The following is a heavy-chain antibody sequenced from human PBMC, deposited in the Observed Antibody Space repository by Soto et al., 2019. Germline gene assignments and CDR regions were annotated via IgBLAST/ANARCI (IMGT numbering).Heavy chain of an antibody. CDR2: ISGHGGDI. D-gene: IGHD2-15*01. Sequence: GYLRLPWAAFWLILKNFALHLVPPAPGKGLEWVSGISGHGGDIYYADSVKGRFTISRDTATSTLYLQMDSLRADDTAVYYCAREDGGGPFDFWGQGTLVTVSS. CDR1: WLILKNFA. J-gene: IGHJ4*02. CDR3: AREDGGGPFDF. V-gene: IGHV3-23*01.